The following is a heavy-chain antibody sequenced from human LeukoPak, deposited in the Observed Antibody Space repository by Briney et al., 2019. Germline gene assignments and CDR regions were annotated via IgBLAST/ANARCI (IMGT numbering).Heavy chain of an antibody. Sequence: GGSLRLSCAASGFTVSSNYMSWVRQAPGKGLEWVSVIYSGGSTYYADSVKGRFTISRDNSKNTLYLQMNSLRAEDTAVYYCAKRSQPVDYGDYDFDYWGQGTLVTVSS. CDR1: GFTVSSNY. CDR3: AKRSQPVDYGDYDFDY. CDR2: IYSGGST. J-gene: IGHJ4*02. D-gene: IGHD4-17*01. V-gene: IGHV3-53*01.